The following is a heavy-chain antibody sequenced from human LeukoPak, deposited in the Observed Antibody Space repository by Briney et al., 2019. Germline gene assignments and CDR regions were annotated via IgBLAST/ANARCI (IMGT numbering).Heavy chain of an antibody. J-gene: IGHJ1*01. CDR3: ARDQNSSSLTEYFQH. Sequence: GGSLRLSCAASGFTFSSYSMNWVRQAPGKGLEWVSSISSSSSYIYYADSVKGRFTISRDNAKYSLYLQMNSLRAEDTAVYYCARDQNSSSLTEYFQHWGQGTLVTVSS. CDR2: ISSSSSYI. D-gene: IGHD2-15*01. V-gene: IGHV3-21*01. CDR1: GFTFSSYS.